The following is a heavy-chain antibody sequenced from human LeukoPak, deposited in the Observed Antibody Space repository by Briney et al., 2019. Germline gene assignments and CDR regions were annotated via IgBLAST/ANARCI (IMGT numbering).Heavy chain of an antibody. CDR3: ARVPNWNYPSFDY. D-gene: IGHD1-7*01. J-gene: IGHJ4*02. CDR2: VFYSGST. CDR1: AGSISTSDYY. V-gene: IGHV4-39*01. Sequence: PSETLSVTCTVSAGSISTSDYYWGWIRQPPGKGLEWIGSVFYSGSTYYNPSLKSRVIISVDTSKNQFSLKLSSVTAADTAVYYCARVPNWNYPSFDYWGQGILVTVSS.